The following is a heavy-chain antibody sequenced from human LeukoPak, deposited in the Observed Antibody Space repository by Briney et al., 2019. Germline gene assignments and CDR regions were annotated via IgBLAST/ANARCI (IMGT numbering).Heavy chain of an antibody. D-gene: IGHD3-10*01. Sequence: SETLSLTCAVYGGSFSGYYWSWIRQPPGKGLEWIGYISYSGNTYYNPSLKSRVTISVDTSKNQFSLKLSSVTVADTAVYYCARDRKYGSESLRRLDYWGQGTLVTVSS. J-gene: IGHJ4*02. CDR3: ARDRKYGSESLRRLDY. CDR1: GGSFSGYY. V-gene: IGHV4-30-4*08. CDR2: ISYSGNT.